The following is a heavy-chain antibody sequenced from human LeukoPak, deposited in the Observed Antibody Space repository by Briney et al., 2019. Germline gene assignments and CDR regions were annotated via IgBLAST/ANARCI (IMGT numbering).Heavy chain of an antibody. CDR3: ARAPEYDSSGYYFPPGWFDP. Sequence: ASVKVSCKASGYTFTSYGISWVRQAPGQGLEWMGWISAYNGNTNYAQKLQGRVTMTTDTSTSTAYMELRSLRSDDTAVYYCARAPEYDSSGYYFPPGWFDPWGRGTLVTVSS. V-gene: IGHV1-18*01. J-gene: IGHJ5*02. CDR2: ISAYNGNT. D-gene: IGHD3-22*01. CDR1: GYTFTSYG.